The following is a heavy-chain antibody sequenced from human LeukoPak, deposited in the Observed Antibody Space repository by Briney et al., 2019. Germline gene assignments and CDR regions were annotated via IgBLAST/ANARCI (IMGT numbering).Heavy chain of an antibody. D-gene: IGHD2-8*01. CDR3: AKDRVLGDY. J-gene: IGHJ4*02. CDR1: GFTFSSYD. CDR2: ISYDGSNK. V-gene: IGHV3-30*18. Sequence: GGSLRLSCAACGFTFSSYDMHWVRQAPGKGLEWVAVISYDGSNKYYADSVKGRFTISRDNSKNTLYLQMNSLRAEDTAVYYCAKDRVLGDYWGQGTLVTVSS.